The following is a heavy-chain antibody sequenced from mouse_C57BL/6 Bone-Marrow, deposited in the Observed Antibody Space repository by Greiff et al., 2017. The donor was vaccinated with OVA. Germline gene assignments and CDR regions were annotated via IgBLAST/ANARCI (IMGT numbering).Heavy chain of an antibody. CDR3: ATGNSPYYYAMDY. V-gene: IGHV14-3*01. D-gene: IGHD2-1*01. J-gene: IGHJ4*01. CDR2: IDPANGNT. Sequence: EVQLVESVAELVRPGASVKLSCTASGFNIKNTYMHWVKQRPEQGLEWIGRIDPANGNTKYAPKFQGKATITADTSSNTAYLQLSSLTSEDTAIYYCATGNSPYYYAMDYWGQGTSVTVSS. CDR1: GFNIKNTY.